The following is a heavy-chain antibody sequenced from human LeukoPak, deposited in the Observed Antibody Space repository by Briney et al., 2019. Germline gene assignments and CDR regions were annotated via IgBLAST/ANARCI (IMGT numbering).Heavy chain of an antibody. D-gene: IGHD6-19*01. V-gene: IGHV4-4*02. CDR1: GGSISSSNW. J-gene: IGHJ4*02. Sequence: PSETLSLTCVVSGGSISSSNWWCWCRQPPGKELEGCAEIYHGGSTNYNPSLQSRVTISVDKSKNQFSLRLTSVTAADTAVYYCAKQYSSGWYYFDSWGQGTLVTVSS. CDR3: AKQYSSGWYYFDS. CDR2: IYHGGST.